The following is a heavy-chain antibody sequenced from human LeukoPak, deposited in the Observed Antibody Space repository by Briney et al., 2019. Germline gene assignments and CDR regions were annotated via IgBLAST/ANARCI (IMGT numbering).Heavy chain of an antibody. V-gene: IGHV1-2*02. CDR3: ARVGGNSGWSNFDT. Sequence: ASVWVSCKASGYTFTGYYMHWVRQAPGQGLEWMGWINPDSGGTNYAQKFQGRVTMTRDTSISTAYMELSRLRSDDTAVYYCARVGGNSGWSNFDTWGRAGRVTVSS. D-gene: IGHD6-19*01. CDR1: GYTFTGYY. J-gene: IGHJ4*02. CDR2: INPDSGGT.